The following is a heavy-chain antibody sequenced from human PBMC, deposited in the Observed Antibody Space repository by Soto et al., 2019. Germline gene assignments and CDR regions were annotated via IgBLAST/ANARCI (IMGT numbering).Heavy chain of an antibody. CDR1: GFTFSSYA. V-gene: IGHV3-30*14. CDR2: ISYDGSNK. Sequence: QVQLVESGGGVVQPGRSLRLSCAASGFTFSSYAMHWVRQAPGKVLEWVAVISYDGSNKYYADSVTGRFTISRDNSKNSLYLLLKSMSAEYTVYYYCVRVSVCVAVVWYCDLLGSCALVTI. D-gene: IGHD2-15*01. J-gene: IGHJ2*01. CDR3: VRVSVCVAVVWYCDL.